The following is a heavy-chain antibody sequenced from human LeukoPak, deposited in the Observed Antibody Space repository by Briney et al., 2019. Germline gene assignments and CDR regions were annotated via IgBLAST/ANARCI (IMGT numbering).Heavy chain of an antibody. V-gene: IGHV4-39*01. CDR3: ARHAVVDAYPRYFQH. CDR1: GDSISNKIYY. J-gene: IGHJ1*01. Sequence: PSETLSLTCTVSGDSISNKIYYWGWIRQPPGKGLEWIGSLSSSGSVYYNPSLKSRVTVSTDTSKNQFSLRLTSVIAADTAVYYCARHAVVDAYPRYFQHWGQGTLITVSS. CDR2: LSSSGSV. D-gene: IGHD5-12*01.